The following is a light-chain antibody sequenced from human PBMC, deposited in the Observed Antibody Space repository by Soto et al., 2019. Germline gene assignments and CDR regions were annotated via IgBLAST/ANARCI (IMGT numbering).Light chain of an antibody. V-gene: IGKV1-5*01. J-gene: IGKJ2*03. CDR1: QSIDRW. CDR2: DAS. Sequence: DIQLTQSPSTLSASVGDRVTITCRASQSIDRWLAWYQQKLGKAPELLIHDASSLESGVPSRFSDSGSGTEFTLTINSLQPDDFATYYCQQYNLYYSFGQVTKLEIK. CDR3: QQYNLYYS.